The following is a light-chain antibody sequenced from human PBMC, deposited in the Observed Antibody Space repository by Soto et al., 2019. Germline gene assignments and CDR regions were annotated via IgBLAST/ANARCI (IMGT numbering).Light chain of an antibody. Sequence: QSALTQPRSVSESPEQSVTISCTGTSSDVGAYDYVSWYQQHPGKAPQLMIYDVTKRPSGVPHRFSGSRSGNTASLTISGLQAEDDADYYCCSYAGSYTWVFGGGTKLTVL. CDR1: SSDVGAYDY. J-gene: IGLJ2*01. CDR3: CSYAGSYTWV. CDR2: DVT. V-gene: IGLV2-11*01.